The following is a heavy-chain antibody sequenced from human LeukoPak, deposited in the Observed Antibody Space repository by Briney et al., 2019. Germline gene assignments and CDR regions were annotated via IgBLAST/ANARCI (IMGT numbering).Heavy chain of an antibody. CDR3: AKRGATITPRFWAPYYYYYMDV. Sequence: ASVKVSCKVSGYTLTELSMHWVRQAPGKGLEWMGGFDPEDGETIYAQKFQGRVTMTEDTSTDTAYTELSSLRSEDTAVYYCAKRGATITPRFWAPYYYYYMDVWGKGTTVTVSS. V-gene: IGHV1-24*01. CDR2: FDPEDGET. D-gene: IGHD5-12*01. CDR1: GYTLTELS. J-gene: IGHJ6*03.